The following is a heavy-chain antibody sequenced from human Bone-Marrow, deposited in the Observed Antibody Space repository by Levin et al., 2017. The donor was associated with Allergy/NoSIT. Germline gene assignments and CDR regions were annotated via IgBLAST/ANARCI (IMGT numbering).Heavy chain of an antibody. Sequence: PGGSLRLSCAASGFTFSSYYMSWVRQAPGKGLEWVSVIHGDGTTYYADSVRGRFAISGDNSKNTLYLQMNSLRADDTAVYYCARVMAAAGTGGYYYMDVWGKGTTVTVSS. CDR2: IHGDGTT. J-gene: IGHJ6*03. V-gene: IGHV3-53*01. CDR3: ARVMAAAGTGGYYYMDV. D-gene: IGHD6-13*01. CDR1: GFTFSSYY.